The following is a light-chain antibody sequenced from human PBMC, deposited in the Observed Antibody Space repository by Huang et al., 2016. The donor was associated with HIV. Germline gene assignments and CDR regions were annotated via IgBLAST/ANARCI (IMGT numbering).Light chain of an antibody. V-gene: IGKV3-15*01. CDR2: GAS. CDR1: QSVSSN. CDR3: QQYNIWPVT. J-gene: IGKJ1*01. Sequence: EIVMTQSPATLSVSPGERATLSCRTSQSVSSNLAWYQQKPGQAPRLLIYGASTRATGIPARFSGSGSGTEFTLTISSLQSEDFAIYYCQQYNIWPVTFGRGTKVEVK.